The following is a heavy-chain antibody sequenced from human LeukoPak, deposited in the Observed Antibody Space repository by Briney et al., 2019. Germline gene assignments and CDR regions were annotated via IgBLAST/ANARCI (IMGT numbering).Heavy chain of an antibody. CDR1: GFTLSSYS. CDR3: AKDRGYYYDSSGYYRMDAFDI. J-gene: IGHJ3*02. CDR2: ISGSSRYI. Sequence: PGGSLRLSCAASGFTLSSYSMNWVRQAPGKGLEWVSSISGSSRYIYYADSVKGRFTISRDNSKNTLYLQMNSLRAEDTAVYYCAKDRGYYYDSSGYYRMDAFDIWGQGTMVTVSS. V-gene: IGHV3-21*01. D-gene: IGHD3-22*01.